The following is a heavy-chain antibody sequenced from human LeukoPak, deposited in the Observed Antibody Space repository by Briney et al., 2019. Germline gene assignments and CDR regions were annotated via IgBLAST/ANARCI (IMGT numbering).Heavy chain of an antibody. CDR1: GASISSGTYY. Sequence: SETLSLTCTVSGASISSGTYYWSWIRQPAGKGLEWIGRFYISGSTNYNLSLKSRVTISVDTSKNQFSLKLSSVTAADTAVYYCARRKAGRLNPLDYWGQGTLVTVSS. V-gene: IGHV4-61*02. D-gene: IGHD6-13*01. CDR3: ARRKAGRLNPLDY. CDR2: FYISGST. J-gene: IGHJ4*02.